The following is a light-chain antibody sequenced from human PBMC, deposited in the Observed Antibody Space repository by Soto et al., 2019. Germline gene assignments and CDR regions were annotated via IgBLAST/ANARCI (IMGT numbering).Light chain of an antibody. V-gene: IGKV3-15*01. CDR2: GSS. CDR3: QQYHNAGST. J-gene: IGKJ1*01. Sequence: IVMTQSPATLSVSPGERASLSCRASQSVSSNLAWYQQKPGQAPRLLIYGSSTRATGVPARFSGSGSGTDFTLIISSLQSEDFAVYYCQQYHNAGSTFGQGTSVEIK. CDR1: QSVSSN.